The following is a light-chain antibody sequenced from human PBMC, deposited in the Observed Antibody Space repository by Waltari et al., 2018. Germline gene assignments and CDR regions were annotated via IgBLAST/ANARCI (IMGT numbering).Light chain of an antibody. V-gene: IGKV3-11*01. Sequence: EIVLTQSPATLSLSPGERATLSCRASQSVSSYLAWYQQKPGQAPRLLIYDASNRATGIPARFSGSVSWTDFTLTISSLEPEDFAVYYCQQRSNWPPTFGGGTKVEIK. CDR2: DAS. CDR3: QQRSNWPPT. CDR1: QSVSSY. J-gene: IGKJ4*01.